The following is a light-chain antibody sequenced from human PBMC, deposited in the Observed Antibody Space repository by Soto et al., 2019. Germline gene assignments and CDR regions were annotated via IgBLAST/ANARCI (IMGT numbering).Light chain of an antibody. CDR1: QGISSY. J-gene: IGKJ5*01. CDR3: QQLDSYPIT. V-gene: IGKV1-9*01. CDR2: DAS. Sequence: DIQLTQSPSFLSASVGDRVTITCRASQGISSYLAWYQQKPGEAPRLLIYDASTLQSGVPSRFSGSGSRTAFTLTISSLQPEDFATYYCQQLDSYPITFGQGTRLEIE.